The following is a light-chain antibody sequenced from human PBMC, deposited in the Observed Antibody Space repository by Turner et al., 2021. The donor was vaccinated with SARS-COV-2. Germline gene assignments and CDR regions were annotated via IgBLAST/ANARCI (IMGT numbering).Light chain of an antibody. V-gene: IGLV3-25*03. J-gene: IGLJ2*01. CDR2: QDT. Sequence: SYELTQPPSVSVSPGQTARITCSGDALPKQYSYWYQQKPGQAPILLIYQDTERPSGIPERFSGSSSGATVTLTISGVQAEDEADYYCQSSDSSVNYHVVFGGGTKLTVL. CDR3: QSSDSSVNYHVV. CDR1: ALPKQY.